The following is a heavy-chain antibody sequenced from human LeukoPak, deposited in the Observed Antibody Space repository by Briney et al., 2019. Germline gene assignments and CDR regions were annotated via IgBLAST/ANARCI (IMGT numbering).Heavy chain of an antibody. CDR1: GFAFSSYA. J-gene: IGHJ4*02. D-gene: IGHD1-7*01. Sequence: GGSLRLSCAASGFAFSSYAMGWVRQAPGKGLEWVSDIGGSGDNTYYADSVKGRFTISRDNSKNTLYLQTNSLRAEDTAVYYWARRGITGTSIDYWGQGTLVTVSS. CDR3: ARRGITGTSIDY. CDR2: IGGSGDNT. V-gene: IGHV3-23*01.